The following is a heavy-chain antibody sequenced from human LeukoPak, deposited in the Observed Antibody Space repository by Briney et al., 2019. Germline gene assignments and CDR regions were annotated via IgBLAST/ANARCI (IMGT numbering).Heavy chain of an antibody. CDR3: AKDGITMVRGVMDY. J-gene: IGHJ4*02. Sequence: GGSLRLSCAASAFTLSGFTMHWIRQASGKGLEWLGRLPGKTNNYATEAASVRGRFTISRGDSKNTAYLQMNSLKTEDTAVYYCAKDGITMVRGVMDYWGQGTLVTVSS. CDR1: AFTLSGFT. D-gene: IGHD3-10*01. V-gene: IGHV3-73*01. CDR2: LPGKTNNYAT.